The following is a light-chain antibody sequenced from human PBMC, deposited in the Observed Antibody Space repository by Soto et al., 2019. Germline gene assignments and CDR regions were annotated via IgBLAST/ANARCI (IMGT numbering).Light chain of an antibody. Sequence: EIVLTQSPGTLSLSPGERATLSCRASQSVSSSYLAWYQQKPGQGPRLLIYGASRRATGIPDRISGSGSGTDFTLTISRLEPEDFAVYYCHQYGGSPYTFGQGTNLEIK. J-gene: IGKJ2*01. CDR2: GAS. CDR1: QSVSSSY. V-gene: IGKV3-20*01. CDR3: HQYGGSPYT.